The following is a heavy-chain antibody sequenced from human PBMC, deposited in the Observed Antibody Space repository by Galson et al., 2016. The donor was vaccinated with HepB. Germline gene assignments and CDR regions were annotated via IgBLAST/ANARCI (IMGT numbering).Heavy chain of an antibody. V-gene: IGHV3-23*01. J-gene: IGHJ4*02. CDR2: ITSGSGGST. D-gene: IGHD2-21*02. Sequence: SLRLSCAASGFTFSNYAMSWVRQAPGMGLEWVSGITSGSGGSTYYAGSVKGRFTIPRDNSKNTPHLQMNSLRAEDTAVYSCAKHGVTGGWGSIDYWGQGTLVTVSS. CDR1: GFTFSNYA. CDR3: AKHGVTGGWGSIDY.